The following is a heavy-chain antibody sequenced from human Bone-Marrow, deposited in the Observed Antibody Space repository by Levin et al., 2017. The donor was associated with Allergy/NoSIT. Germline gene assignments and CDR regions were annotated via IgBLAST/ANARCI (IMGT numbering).Heavy chain of an antibody. CDR1: GYSFTSYW. V-gene: IGHV5-10-1*01. J-gene: IGHJ6*03. CDR3: ARHSGSGSYYIGYYYDYYMDV. Sequence: ASVKVSCKGSGYSFTSYWISWVRQMPGKGLEWMGRIDPSDSYTNYSPSFQGHVTISADKSISTAYLQWSSLKASDTAMYYCARHSGSGSYYIGYYYDYYMDVWGKGTTVTVSS. CDR2: IDPSDSYT. D-gene: IGHD3-10*01.